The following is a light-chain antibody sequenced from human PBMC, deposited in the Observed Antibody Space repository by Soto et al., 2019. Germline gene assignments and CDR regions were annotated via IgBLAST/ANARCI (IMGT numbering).Light chain of an antibody. CDR2: AVD. Sequence: QSALTQPASVSGSPGQSITISCTGTSSDVGGYDYVSWYQQHPGKAPKLMIFAVDNRPSGVSNRFSASKSGNTASLTVSGLQAEDEADYYCSSYTNTTLVIFGGGTKLTVL. CDR1: SSDVGGYDY. J-gene: IGLJ2*01. CDR3: SSYTNTTLVI. V-gene: IGLV2-14*01.